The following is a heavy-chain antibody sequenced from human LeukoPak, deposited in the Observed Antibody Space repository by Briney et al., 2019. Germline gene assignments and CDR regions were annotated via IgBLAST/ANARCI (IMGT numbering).Heavy chain of an antibody. CDR3: SGQALAGEGNYFDP. CDR2: IYSVGST. V-gene: IGHV3-53*01. Sequence: PGGCLRLSCTASELTARNNYMTGVRPAPRERLEWVSGIYSVGSTYYADTAEGGFTIYRDNSQNTFYLQIDRLRAEHTAVYYCSGQALAGEGNYFDPWGQGTLVSVSS. J-gene: IGHJ5*02. CDR1: ELTARNNY. D-gene: IGHD6-19*01.